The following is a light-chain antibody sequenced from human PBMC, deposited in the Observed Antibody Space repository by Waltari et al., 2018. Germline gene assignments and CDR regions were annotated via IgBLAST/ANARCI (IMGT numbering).Light chain of an antibody. CDR2: WAS. V-gene: IGKV4-1*01. J-gene: IGKJ2*01. CDR3: QQYYSTPYT. Sequence: DIVMTQSPDSLAVSLGERATINCKSSQSLLYSSNNQNYLAWYQQKPGQHPKLLIYWASTRESGVPDRFSGSGSGTDFTLTISSLQAEDVAVYYCQQYYSTPYTFGQGTKLEIK. CDR1: QSLLYSSNNQNY.